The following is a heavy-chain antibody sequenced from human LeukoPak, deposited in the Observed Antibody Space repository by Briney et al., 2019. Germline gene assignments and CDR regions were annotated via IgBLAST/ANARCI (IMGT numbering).Heavy chain of an antibody. J-gene: IGHJ4*02. CDR2: IISNGGTT. V-gene: IGHV3-64D*06. Sequence: GGSLRLSCSASGFTFRSYAIHWVRQAPGKGLEYVSGIISNGGTTYYADSVKGRFSISRDNSKNTVYLQLSSLKPEDTAMYWCVKGSDYGINPRQLDYWGQGTLVTVSS. D-gene: IGHD4-17*01. CDR1: GFTFRSYA. CDR3: VKGSDYGINPRQLDY.